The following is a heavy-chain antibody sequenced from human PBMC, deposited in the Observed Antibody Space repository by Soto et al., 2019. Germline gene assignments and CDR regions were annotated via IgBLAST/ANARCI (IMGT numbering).Heavy chain of an antibody. CDR1: GFTFSSYA. D-gene: IGHD3-3*01. CDR3: ARGFDFWSALPDYYYYYMDV. J-gene: IGHJ6*03. Sequence: SLRLSCAASGFTFSSYAMHWVRQAPGKGLEYVSAISSNGGSTYYANSVEGRFTISRDNSKNTLYLQMGSLRAEDMAVYYCARGFDFWSALPDYYYYYMDVWGKGTTVTVSS. CDR2: ISSNGGST. V-gene: IGHV3-64*01.